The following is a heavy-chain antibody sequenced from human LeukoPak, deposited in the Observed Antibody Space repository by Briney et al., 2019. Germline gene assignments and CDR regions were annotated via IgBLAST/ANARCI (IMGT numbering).Heavy chain of an antibody. CDR1: GGSFSGYY. CDR2: INHSGST. CDR3: ARGQTSVVTAIPYYFDY. D-gene: IGHD2-21*02. V-gene: IGHV4-34*01. Sequence: SETLSLTCAVYGGSFSGYYWSWIRQPPGKGLEWIAEINHSGSTNYNPSLKSRVTISVDTSKNQLSLKVNSVTAADTAVYYCARGQTSVVTAIPYYFDYWGRGTLVTVSS. J-gene: IGHJ4*02.